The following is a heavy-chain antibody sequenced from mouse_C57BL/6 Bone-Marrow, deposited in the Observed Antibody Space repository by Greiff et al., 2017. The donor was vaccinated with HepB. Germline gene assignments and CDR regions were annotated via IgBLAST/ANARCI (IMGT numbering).Heavy chain of an antibody. CDR3: ARYDGSFAY. CDR2: IHPNSGST. D-gene: IGHD2-3*01. CDR1: GYTFTSYW. V-gene: IGHV1-64*01. Sequence: QVHVKQSGAELVKPGASVKLSCKASGYTFTSYWMHWVKQRPGQGLEWIGMIHPNSGSTNYNEKFKSKATLTVDKSSSTAYMQLSSLTSEDSAVYYCARYDGSFAYWGQGTLVTVSA. J-gene: IGHJ3*01.